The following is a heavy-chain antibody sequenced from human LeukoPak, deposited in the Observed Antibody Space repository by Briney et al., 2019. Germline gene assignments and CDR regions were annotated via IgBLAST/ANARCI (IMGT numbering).Heavy chain of an antibody. CDR1: GFTFSNYA. J-gene: IGHJ4*02. V-gene: IGHV3-23*01. Sequence: RAGGSLRLSCAASGFTFSNYAMSWVRQAPGKGLEWVSSIGGSGSSTYYADSVKGRFTISRDNSKNTLYLQMNSLRAEDTAVYYCAKDGLSSDYWGQGTLVTVSS. D-gene: IGHD3-16*02. CDR3: AKDGLSSDY. CDR2: IGGSGSST.